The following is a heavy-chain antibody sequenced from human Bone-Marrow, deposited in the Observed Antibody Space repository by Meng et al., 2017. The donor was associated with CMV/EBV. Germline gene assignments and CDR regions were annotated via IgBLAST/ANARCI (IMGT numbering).Heavy chain of an antibody. D-gene: IGHD2-2*01. Sequence: SETLSLTCTVSGGSISSYYWSWIRQPPGKGLEWIGYIYYSGSTNYNPSLKSRVTISVDTSKNQFSLKLSSVTAADTAVYYCARPEYATSGGHSGIDVWGQGTTVTVSS. CDR3: ARPEYATSGGHSGIDV. V-gene: IGHV4-59*01. J-gene: IGHJ6*02. CDR1: GGSISSYY. CDR2: IYYSGST.